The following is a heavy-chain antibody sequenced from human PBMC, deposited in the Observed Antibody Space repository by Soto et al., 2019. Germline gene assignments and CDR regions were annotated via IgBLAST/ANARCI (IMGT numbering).Heavy chain of an antibody. Sequence: QIQLLQSGAEVKKPGASVKVTCKASGYTFRNVGISWVRQAPGQGREWMGWISAYNANANYAQKFQGRLTMTADTSTSTAYMELRSLRSDDTAVYYCARENSYFDYWGQGTLVTVSS. J-gene: IGHJ4*02. CDR1: GYTFRNVG. CDR3: ARENSYFDY. CDR2: ISAYNANA. V-gene: IGHV1-18*01.